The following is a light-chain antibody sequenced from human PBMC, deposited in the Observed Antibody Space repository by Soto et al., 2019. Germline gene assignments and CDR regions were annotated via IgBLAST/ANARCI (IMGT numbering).Light chain of an antibody. J-gene: IGKJ3*01. CDR1: QSVSSN. V-gene: IGKV3-15*01. Sequence: EAVMTQSPATRSLSPGERPTLSCRASQSVSSNLAWYQQKPGQAPRLLIYDASTRATGIPARFSGSGSGTEFTRTISSLQSEDLAVYYCQQYNTWPLTFGHETKLDIK. CDR3: QQYNTWPLT. CDR2: DAS.